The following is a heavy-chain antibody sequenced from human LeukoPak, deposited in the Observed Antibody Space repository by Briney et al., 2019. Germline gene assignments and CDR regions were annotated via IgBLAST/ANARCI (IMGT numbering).Heavy chain of an antibody. D-gene: IGHD2-2*01. CDR2: ISAYNGNT. V-gene: IGHV1-18*01. CDR1: GYTFTSYG. CDR3: ARFIVVVPAAMEPDAFDI. Sequence: ASVKVSCKASGYTFTSYGISWVRQAPGQGPEWMGWISAYNGNTNYAQKLQGRVTMTTDTSTSTAYMELRSLRSDDTAVYYCARFIVVVPAAMEPDAFDIWGQGTMVTVSS. J-gene: IGHJ3*02.